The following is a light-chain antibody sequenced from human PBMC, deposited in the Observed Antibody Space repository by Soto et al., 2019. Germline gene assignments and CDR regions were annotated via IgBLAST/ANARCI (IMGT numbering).Light chain of an antibody. CDR3: AACDDSLKGGV. J-gene: IGLJ2*01. CDR1: SSNIGSNT. Sequence: QSVLTQPPSASGTPGQRVTISCSGSSSNIGSNTVNWYQQLPGTAPKLLIYSNNQRPSGVPDRFSGSNSGTSASLAIGGLQSEDEADYYCAACDDSLKGGVFGGGTTLTVL. V-gene: IGLV1-44*01. CDR2: SNN.